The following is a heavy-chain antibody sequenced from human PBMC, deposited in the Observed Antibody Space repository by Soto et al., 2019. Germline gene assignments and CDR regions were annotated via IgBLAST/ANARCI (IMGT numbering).Heavy chain of an antibody. V-gene: IGHV3-30-3*01. CDR3: AADLNRGCSGGSCYSRREYFQH. D-gene: IGHD2-15*01. CDR1: GFTFSSYA. J-gene: IGHJ1*01. Sequence: GGSLRLSCAASGFTFSSYAMHWVRQAPGKGLEWVAVISYDGSNKYYADSVKGRFTISRDNSKNTLYLQMNSLRAEDTAVYYCAADLNRGCSGGSCYSRREYFQHWGQGTLVTVSS. CDR2: ISYDGSNK.